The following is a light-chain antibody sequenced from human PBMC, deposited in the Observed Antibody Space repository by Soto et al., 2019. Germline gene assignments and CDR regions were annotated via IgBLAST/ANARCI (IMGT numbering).Light chain of an antibody. CDR2: KAS. CDR3: QQYNTYWT. CDR1: QSISTW. J-gene: IGKJ1*01. V-gene: IGKV1-5*03. Sequence: DIQMTQSPSTLSASVGDRVTITCWASQSISTWLAWYQQKAGKAPKLLIYKASILESGVPSRFSGSGSGTEFTLTISSLQPDDFATYYCQQYNTYWTFGQGTKVEIK.